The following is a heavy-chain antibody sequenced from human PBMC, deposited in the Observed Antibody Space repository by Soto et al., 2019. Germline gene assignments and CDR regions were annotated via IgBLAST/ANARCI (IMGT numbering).Heavy chain of an antibody. J-gene: IGHJ4*02. D-gene: IGHD2-8*02. V-gene: IGHV1-2*02. Sequence: SXKVSFKATGYTXIGFYCVHWVRHAPGQGLEWMGWINPNSGGTHYPRKFQCRVTITIYTSISKAYMELSSLKSYETAVYYCATPGGPDTGGSYYFDYWGQGTLFTVSP. CDR2: INPNSGGT. CDR1: GYTXIGFYC. CDR3: ATPGGPDTGGSYYFDY.